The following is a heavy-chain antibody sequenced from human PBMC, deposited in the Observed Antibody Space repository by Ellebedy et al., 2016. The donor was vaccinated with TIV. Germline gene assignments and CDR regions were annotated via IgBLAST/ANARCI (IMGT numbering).Heavy chain of an antibody. V-gene: IGHV3-33*01. CDR2: IWYDGSNK. J-gene: IGHJ6*02. CDR3: ARFKVVGGGTYYGMDV. D-gene: IGHD2-15*01. Sequence: GGSLRLXXAASGFTFSSYGMHWVRQAPGKGLEWVAVIWYDGSNKYYADSVKGRFTISRDNSKNTLYLQMNSLRAEDTAVYYCARFKVVGGGTYYGMDVWGQGTTVTVSS. CDR1: GFTFSSYG.